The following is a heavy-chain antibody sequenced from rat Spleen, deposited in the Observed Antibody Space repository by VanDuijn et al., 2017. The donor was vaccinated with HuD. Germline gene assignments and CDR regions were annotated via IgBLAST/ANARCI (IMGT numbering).Heavy chain of an antibody. Sequence: EVQLVESGGGLVQPSRSLKLSCAASGFIFSDYAMGWVRQGPTKGLEWVALISYDGRSTYYADSVKGRFTISRDDAKNTLSLQMNSLRSEDTATYFCTRGGNYDFDYWGQGVMVTVSS. CDR1: GFIFSDYA. CDR3: TRGGNYDFDY. V-gene: IGHV5-29*01. D-gene: IGHD1-10*01. J-gene: IGHJ2*01. CDR2: ISYDGRST.